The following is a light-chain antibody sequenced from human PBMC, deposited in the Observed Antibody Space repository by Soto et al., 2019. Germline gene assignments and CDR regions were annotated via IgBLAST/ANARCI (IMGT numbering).Light chain of an antibody. CDR3: QQYSDSPPT. CDR2: GAS. CDR1: QRVSARY. J-gene: IGKJ1*01. V-gene: IGKV3-20*01. Sequence: ILLTQSPGTLSLSPGDRDTLSCRASQRVSARYLAWYHQKPGQAPRLLIFGASDRATGIPDRFSGIGSGTDFTITIDRLEHEDSAMYYCQQYSDSPPTFGQGTKVDIK.